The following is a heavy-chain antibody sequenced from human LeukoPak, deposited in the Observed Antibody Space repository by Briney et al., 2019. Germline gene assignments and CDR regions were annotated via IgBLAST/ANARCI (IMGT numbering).Heavy chain of an antibody. CDR1: GFTISSTY. D-gene: IGHD6-19*01. J-gene: IGHJ6*03. V-gene: IGHV3-53*01. CDR2: IYSGGST. Sequence: PGGSLRLSCAASGFTISSTYINWVRQAPGRGLEWVSIIYSGGSTFYADSVRGRFTVSRDNSRNTLYLQMISLRAEDTAAYYCATSSGIAVAGGHYYMDVWGKGTTVTVSS. CDR3: ATSSGIAVAGGHYYMDV.